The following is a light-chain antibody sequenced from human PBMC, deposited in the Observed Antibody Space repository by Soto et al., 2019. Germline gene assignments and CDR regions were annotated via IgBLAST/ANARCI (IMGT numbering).Light chain of an antibody. CDR2: DVT. CDR1: SSDIGGYNY. V-gene: IGLV2-14*03. Sequence: QSVLTQPASVSWSPGPSITISCPGTSSDIGGYNYVSWYQHHPGKAPKLIIYDVTNRPSGVSNPFSGSKSGNTASLTISGLQPEDEADYYCSSYTTSNTRQIVFGTGTKVTVL. CDR3: SSYTTSNTRQIV. J-gene: IGLJ1*01.